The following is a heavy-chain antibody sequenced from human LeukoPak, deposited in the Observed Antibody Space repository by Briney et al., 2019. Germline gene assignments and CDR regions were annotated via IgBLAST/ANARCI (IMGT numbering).Heavy chain of an antibody. D-gene: IGHD3-10*01. V-gene: IGHV4-59*01. CDR1: GGSISNY. CDR2: IYYSGST. CDR3: ARDRYYDSGSYYN. J-gene: IGHJ4*02. Sequence: SETPSLTCTVSGGSISNYWNWIRQPPGKGLEWIGYIYYSGSTNYNPSLKSRVTISVDTSKNQFSLKLSSVTAADTAVYYCARDRYYDSGSYYNWGQGTLVTVSS.